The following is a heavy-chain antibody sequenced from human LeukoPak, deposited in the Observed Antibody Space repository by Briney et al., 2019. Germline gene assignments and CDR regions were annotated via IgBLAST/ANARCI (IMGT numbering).Heavy chain of an antibody. CDR3: AKVATRGTGDYMDV. CDR1: GFTFSSYA. V-gene: IGHV3-23*01. CDR2: ISGSGGST. Sequence: GGSLRLSCAASGFTFSSYAMSWVRQAPGKGLEWVSAISGSGGSTYYADSVKGRFTISRDNSKSTLYLQMNSLRAEDTAVYHCAKVATRGTGDYMDVWGKGTTVTVSS. D-gene: IGHD2-8*02. J-gene: IGHJ6*03.